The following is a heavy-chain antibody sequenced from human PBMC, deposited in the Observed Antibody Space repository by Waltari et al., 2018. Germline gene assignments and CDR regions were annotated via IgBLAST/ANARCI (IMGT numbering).Heavy chain of an antibody. Sequence: EVQLEESGGGLVKPGGSLRLPCAASGFNFKNYTMTWFRQAPGKGLEWVSSVSSRTTYKYYADSVKGRFTISRDNAKNSLYLQMNSLRAEDTAVYYCARGILRSSEWLLMDYCEYWGQGALVTVSS. CDR1: GFNFKNYT. CDR3: ARGILRSSEWLLMDYCEY. CDR2: VSSRTTYK. D-gene: IGHD3-3*01. V-gene: IGHV3-21*01. J-gene: IGHJ4*02.